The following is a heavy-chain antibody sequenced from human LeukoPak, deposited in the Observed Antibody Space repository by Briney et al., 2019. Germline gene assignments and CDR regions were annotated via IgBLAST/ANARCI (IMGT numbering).Heavy chain of an antibody. J-gene: IGHJ3*02. V-gene: IGHV4-30-4*08. Sequence: AQTLSLTCTVSGGSISSGDYYWSWIRQPPGKGLEWIGYIYYSGSTYYNPSLKSRVTISVDTSKNRFSLKLSSVTAADTAVYYCATHSSGYDSGNDAFDIWGQGTMVTVSS. D-gene: IGHD3-10*01. CDR3: ATHSSGYDSGNDAFDI. CDR1: GGSISSGDYY. CDR2: IYYSGST.